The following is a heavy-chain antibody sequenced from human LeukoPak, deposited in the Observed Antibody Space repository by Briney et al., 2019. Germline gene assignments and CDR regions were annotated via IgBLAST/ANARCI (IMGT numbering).Heavy chain of an antibody. J-gene: IGHJ4*02. V-gene: IGHV3-23*01. D-gene: IGHD1-26*01. Sequence: GGSLRLSCAASGFTFSSYAMNRVRQAPGRGLEWVSFVSAGGGTTYYADSVKGRFTISRDNSMDTLYLQMNSLRAEDTALYYCAKSGSGSPNTYAYWGQGTLVTVSS. CDR2: VSAGGGTT. CDR1: GFTFSSYA. CDR3: AKSGSGSPNTYAY.